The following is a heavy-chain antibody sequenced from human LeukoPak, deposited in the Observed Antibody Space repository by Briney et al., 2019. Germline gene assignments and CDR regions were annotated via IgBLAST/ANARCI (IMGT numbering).Heavy chain of an antibody. Sequence: GESLKISFRASGNSFNTNWIGWVRPMPGKGLEWIGVIYPGDSDTRYSPSFQGQVTMSADKSISTAYLQWSSLKASDSAMYYCGRGGYSGYEFDYWGQGTLVTVSS. D-gene: IGHD5-12*01. J-gene: IGHJ4*02. CDR2: IYPGDSDT. CDR3: GRGGYSGYEFDY. V-gene: IGHV5-51*01. CDR1: GNSFNTNW.